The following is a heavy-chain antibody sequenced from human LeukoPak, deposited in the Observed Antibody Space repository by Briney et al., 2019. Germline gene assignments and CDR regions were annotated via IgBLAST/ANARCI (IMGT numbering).Heavy chain of an antibody. V-gene: IGHV3-30*02. Sequence: PGGSLRLSCAASGLTFTSYWMSWVRQAPGKGLEWVAFIRYDGSNKYYADSVKGRFTISRDNSKNTLYLQMNSLRAEDTAVYYCARDPPFGSGWYPYYYMDVWGKGTTVTVSS. CDR2: IRYDGSNK. J-gene: IGHJ6*03. CDR3: ARDPPFGSGWYPYYYMDV. CDR1: GLTFTSYW. D-gene: IGHD6-19*01.